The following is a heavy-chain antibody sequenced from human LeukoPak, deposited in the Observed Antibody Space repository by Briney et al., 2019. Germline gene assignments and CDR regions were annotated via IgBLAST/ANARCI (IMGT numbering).Heavy chain of an antibody. Sequence: GGSLRLSCAASGFTVSSNYMSWVRQAPGKGLEWVSVIYSGGSTYYADSVKGRFTISRHNSKNTLYLQMNSLRAEDTAVYYCARFSSSWFDAFDIWGQGTVVTVSS. CDR3: ARFSSSWFDAFDI. CDR2: IYSGGST. CDR1: GFTVSSNY. V-gene: IGHV3-53*04. J-gene: IGHJ3*02. D-gene: IGHD6-13*01.